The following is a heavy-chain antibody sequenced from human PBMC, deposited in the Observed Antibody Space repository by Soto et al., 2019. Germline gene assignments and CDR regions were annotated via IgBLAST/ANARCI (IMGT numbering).Heavy chain of an antibody. CDR2: ISYDGSSE. CDR1: GFTFSSYG. D-gene: IGHD3-10*01. V-gene: IGHV3-30*18. Sequence: GGSLRLSCAASGFTFSSYGMHWVRQAPGRGLEWVAVISYDGSSEYYADSVSGRFTISRDNSKNTLYLQMNSLRTEDTAVYYCAKPWGPFGEQGPWFDSWGQGTVVTVSS. J-gene: IGHJ5*01. CDR3: AKPWGPFGEQGPWFDS.